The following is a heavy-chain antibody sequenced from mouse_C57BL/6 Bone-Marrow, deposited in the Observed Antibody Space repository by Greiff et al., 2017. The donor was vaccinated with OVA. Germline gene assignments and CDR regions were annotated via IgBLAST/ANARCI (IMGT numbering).Heavy chain of an antibody. CDR3: ARDDFQRFAY. Sequence: EVKLMESGGGLVKPGGSLKLSCAASGFTFSSYAMSWVRQTPEKKLEWVATISDGGSYTYYPDNVKGRFTISRDNAKNNLYLQMSHLKSEDTAMYYCARDDFQRFAYWGQGTLVTVSA. CDR1: GFTFSSYA. V-gene: IGHV5-4*01. J-gene: IGHJ3*01. D-gene: IGHD2-4*01. CDR2: ISDGGSYT.